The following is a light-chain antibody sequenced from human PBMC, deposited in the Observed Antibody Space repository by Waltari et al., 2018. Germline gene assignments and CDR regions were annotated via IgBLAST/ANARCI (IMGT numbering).Light chain of an antibody. CDR1: NSDVGNYNL. Sequence: QSALTQPASVSGTPVQSIPISCTGTNSDVGNYNLVSWYQHHPGEAPKLMICEVIKRPSGVSNRFSGSKSGNTASLTISGLQAEDEADYYCCSYAGSGTYVFGTGTKVTVL. J-gene: IGLJ1*01. V-gene: IGLV2-23*02. CDR2: EVI. CDR3: CSYAGSGTYV.